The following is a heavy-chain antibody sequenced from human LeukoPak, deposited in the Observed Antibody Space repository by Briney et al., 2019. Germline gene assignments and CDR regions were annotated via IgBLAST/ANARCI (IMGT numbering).Heavy chain of an antibody. CDR2: ISGSGGST. D-gene: IGHD6-19*01. Sequence: GGSLRLSCAASGFTFSGYAMSWARQAPGKGLEWVSAISGSGGSTYYADSVKGRFTISRDNSKNTLYLQMNSLRAEDTAVYYCAKGRSVAVAGTNAFDIWGQGTMVTVSS. J-gene: IGHJ3*02. V-gene: IGHV3-23*01. CDR3: AKGRSVAVAGTNAFDI. CDR1: GFTFSGYA.